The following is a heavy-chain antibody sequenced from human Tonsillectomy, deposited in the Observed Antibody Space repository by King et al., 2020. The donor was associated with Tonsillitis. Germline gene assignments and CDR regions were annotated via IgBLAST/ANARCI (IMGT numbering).Heavy chain of an antibody. Sequence: VQLQESGPGLVKPSETLSLTCTVSGYSISSGYYRGWIRQPPGKGLEWIGHIYHSGSTYYNPSLKSRVTISVDTSKNQFSLKLSSVTAADTAVYYCARVKGYSGYIAPLDYWGQGTLVTVSS. V-gene: IGHV4-38-2*02. CDR3: ARVKGYSGYIAPLDY. CDR2: IYHSGST. CDR1: GYSISSGYY. D-gene: IGHD5-12*01. J-gene: IGHJ4*02.